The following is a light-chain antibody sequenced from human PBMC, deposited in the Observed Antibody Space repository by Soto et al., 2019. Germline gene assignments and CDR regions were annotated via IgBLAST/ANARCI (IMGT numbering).Light chain of an antibody. J-gene: IGKJ1*01. CDR1: QSLLHSNGYNY. V-gene: IGKV2-28*01. CDR2: LGS. CDR3: MQALQTPT. Sequence: DIVMTQSPLSLPVTPGEPASISCRSSQSLLHSNGYNYLDWYLQKPGQSPQLLIYLGSNRASGVPGRFSGSGSGTDFTLKISRVEAEDVGVYYCMQALQTPTFGQGTKVEIK.